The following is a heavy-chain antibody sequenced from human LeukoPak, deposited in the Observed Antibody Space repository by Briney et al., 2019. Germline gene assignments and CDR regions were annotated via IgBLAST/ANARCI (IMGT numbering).Heavy chain of an antibody. D-gene: IGHD2-15*01. CDR1: GGSISSGDYY. V-gene: IGHV4-30-4*01. CDR2: IYYSGST. CDR3: ARSDGYCSGGSCYPQEQNWFDP. Sequence: PSETLSLTCTVSGGSISSGDYYWSWIRQPPGKGLEWIGYIYYSGSTYYNPSLKSRVTISVDTSKNQFSLKLSSVTAADTAVYYCARSDGYCSGGSCYPQEQNWFDPWGQGTLVTVSS. J-gene: IGHJ5*02.